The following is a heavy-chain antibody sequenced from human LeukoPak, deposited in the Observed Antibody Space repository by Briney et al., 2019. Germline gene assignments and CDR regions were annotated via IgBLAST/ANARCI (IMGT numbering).Heavy chain of an antibody. D-gene: IGHD2-21*01. CDR1: GGSFSGYY. J-gene: IGHJ4*02. Sequence: SETLSLTCAVYGGSFSGYYWSWIRQPPGKGLEWIGEINHSGSTNYNPSLKSRVTISVDTSKNQFSLRLSSVTAADTAVYYCARNGAYCLDYWGQGTLVTVSS. CDR3: ARNGAYCLDY. CDR2: INHSGST. V-gene: IGHV4-34*01.